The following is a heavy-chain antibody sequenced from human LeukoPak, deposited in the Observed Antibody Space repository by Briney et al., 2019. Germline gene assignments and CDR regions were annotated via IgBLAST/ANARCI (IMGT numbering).Heavy chain of an antibody. D-gene: IGHD1-20*01. Sequence: ASVKVSCKSSGYPFSIYYMHWVRQAPGQGLEWMGIINPSGGSTRYAQKLQGRVTLTRDTSTSTVYMEVSSLRSEDTAVYYCARGTITETTNILNNYGGRETLVTVPS. CDR1: GYPFSIYY. V-gene: IGHV1-46*04. CDR3: ARGTITETTNILNNY. CDR2: INPSGGST. J-gene: IGHJ4*02.